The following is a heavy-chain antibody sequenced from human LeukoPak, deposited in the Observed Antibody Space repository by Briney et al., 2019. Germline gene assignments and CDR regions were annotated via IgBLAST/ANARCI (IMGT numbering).Heavy chain of an antibody. Sequence: ASVKVSCKAFGYTFTSNYMHWVRQAPGQGLEWMGWINPNSGGTNYAQKFQGRVAMTRDTSITTAYMEVSRLRSDDTAVYYCARGQYYYDSAFPLHYWGQGTLVTVSS. V-gene: IGHV1-2*02. CDR2: INPNSGGT. CDR1: GYTFTSNY. CDR3: ARGQYYYDSAFPLHY. J-gene: IGHJ4*02. D-gene: IGHD3-22*01.